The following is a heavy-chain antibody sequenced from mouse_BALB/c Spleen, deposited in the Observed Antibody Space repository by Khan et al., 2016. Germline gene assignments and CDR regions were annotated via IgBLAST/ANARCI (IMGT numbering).Heavy chain of an antibody. J-gene: IGHJ2*01. D-gene: IGHD2-14*01. CDR2: ISYSGST. Sequence: EVQLQESGPGLVKPSQSLSLTCTVTGYSITSDYAWNWIRQFPGNKLEWMGYISYSGSTSYNPSLKSRISITRDTSKNQFFLQLNSVTTEDTATYYCARGRDYRYLCDYWGQGTTLTVSS. CDR1: GYSITSDYA. V-gene: IGHV3-2*02. CDR3: ARGRDYRYLCDY.